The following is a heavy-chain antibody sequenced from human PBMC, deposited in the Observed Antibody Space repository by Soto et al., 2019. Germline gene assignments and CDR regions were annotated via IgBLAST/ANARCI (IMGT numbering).Heavy chain of an antibody. V-gene: IGHV6-1*01. CDR3: AGTTSLAWYYMDA. Sequence: WQTLSLTCAISGDSVSSNSAAWNWIRQSPSRGLEWLGRTYYRSRWYNDYAVSVKSRITINPDTSKNQFSLHLNSVTPEDTAVYYCAGTTSLAWYYMDAWGKENTLTISS. D-gene: IGHD1-7*01. CDR1: GDSVSSNSAA. CDR2: TYYRSRWYN. J-gene: IGHJ6*03.